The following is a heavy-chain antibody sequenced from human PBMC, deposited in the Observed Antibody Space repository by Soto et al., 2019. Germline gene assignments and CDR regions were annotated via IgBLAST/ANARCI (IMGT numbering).Heavy chain of an antibody. V-gene: IGHV5-51*01. D-gene: IGHD2-2*02. CDR1: GYSFTSYW. CDR2: IYPGDSDT. J-gene: IGHJ6*02. Sequence: GESLRITCKGSGYSFTSYWIGWVRQMPGKGLEWMGIIYPGDSDTRYSPSFQGQVTISADKSISTAYLQWSSLKASDTAMYDCARRSLTFCSSTSCYKDYYYYGMDGWGQGTTVTVSS. CDR3: ARRSLTFCSSTSCYKDYYYYGMDG.